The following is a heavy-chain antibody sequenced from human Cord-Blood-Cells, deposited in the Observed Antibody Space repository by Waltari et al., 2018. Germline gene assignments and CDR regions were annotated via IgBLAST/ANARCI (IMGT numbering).Heavy chain of an antibody. CDR3: TILFGESH. CDR1: GFTFSNAW. J-gene: IGHJ4*02. V-gene: IGHV3-15*01. D-gene: IGHD3-10*02. CDR2: SKSKTDGGTT. Sequence: EVQLVESGGGLVKPGGSLRLSCTASGFTFSNAWMNWVRQAPGKGLEWVGRSKSKTDGGTTDYAAPVKGRFTISRDDSKNTLYLQMNSLKTEDTAVYYCTILFGESHWGQGTLVTVSS.